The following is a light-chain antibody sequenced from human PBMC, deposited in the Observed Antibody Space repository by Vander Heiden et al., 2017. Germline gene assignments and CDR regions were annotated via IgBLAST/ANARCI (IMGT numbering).Light chain of an antibody. V-gene: IGLV6-57*02. J-gene: IGLJ2*01. Sequence: FMLTQPHSMSYSPGKTVTISCTGYGCCIDGNYVQWFQQRPGGAPTTVIYEDNRRPSGVPDRFSGSIDRSSNSASLTISGLKTEDEADYYCQSYDDSDQGVIGGGTKLTVL. CDR2: EDN. CDR3: QSYDDSDQGV. CDR1: GCCIDGNY.